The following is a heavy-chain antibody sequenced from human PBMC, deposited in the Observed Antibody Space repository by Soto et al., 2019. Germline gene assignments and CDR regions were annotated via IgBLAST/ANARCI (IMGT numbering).Heavy chain of an antibody. J-gene: IGHJ4*02. Sequence: QVQLVESGGGVVQPGRSLRLSCAASGFTFSSYGMHWVRQAPGKGLEWVAVIWYDGSNKYYADSVKGRFTISRDNSKNTLYLQMNSLRAEDTAVYYCARAQYSGSYRFDYWGQGTLVTVSS. CDR2: IWYDGSNK. D-gene: IGHD1-26*01. CDR1: GFTFSSYG. CDR3: ARAQYSGSYRFDY. V-gene: IGHV3-33*01.